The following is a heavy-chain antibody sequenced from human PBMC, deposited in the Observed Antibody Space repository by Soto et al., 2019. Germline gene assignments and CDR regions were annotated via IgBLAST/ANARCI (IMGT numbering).Heavy chain of an antibody. CDR1: SGSISTGSTGY. D-gene: IGHD6-13*01. CDR2: IYNSGVT. J-gene: IGHJ5*02. CDR3: ARHVWSIAAALNWIDP. V-gene: IGHV4-39*01. Sequence: SSETLSLTCTVSSGSISTGSTGYWGWIRQPPGKGLEWIGNIYNSGVTFYNPSLKTRVTISIDTSKNQFSLKLSSVTAADTAVYYCARHVWSIAAALNWIDPWGQGALVTVSS.